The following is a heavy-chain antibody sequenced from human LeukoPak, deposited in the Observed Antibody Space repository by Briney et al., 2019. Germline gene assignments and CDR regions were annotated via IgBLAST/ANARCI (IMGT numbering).Heavy chain of an antibody. CDR1: GGSISIYY. Sequence: SETLSLTCTVFGGSISIYYWNWIRQPPGKGLEWIGYIYYSGSTNYNPSLKSRVTISVDTSKNQFSLKLSSVTAADTAVYYCARGLTTVTTVDFWGLGTLVTVSS. V-gene: IGHV4-59*01. CDR2: IYYSGST. D-gene: IGHD4-17*01. J-gene: IGHJ4*02. CDR3: ARGLTTVTTVDF.